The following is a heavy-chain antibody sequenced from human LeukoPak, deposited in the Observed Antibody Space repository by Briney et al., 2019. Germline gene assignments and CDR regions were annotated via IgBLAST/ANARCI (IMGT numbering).Heavy chain of an antibody. CDR3: ARGRRDCSGDCYVAFDI. V-gene: IGHV3-11*04. D-gene: IGHD2-21*02. Sequence: AGGSLRLSCAASGFTFSDYYMSWILQAPGKGLEWVSYISSSGSTIYYADSVKGRFTISRDNAKNSLYLQMNSLRAEDTAVYYCARGRRDCSGDCYVAFDIWGQGTMVTVSS. J-gene: IGHJ3*02. CDR2: ISSSGSTI. CDR1: GFTFSDYY.